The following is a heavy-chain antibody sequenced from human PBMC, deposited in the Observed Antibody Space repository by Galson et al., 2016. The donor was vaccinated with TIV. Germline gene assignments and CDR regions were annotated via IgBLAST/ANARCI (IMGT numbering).Heavy chain of an antibody. V-gene: IGHV2-70*11. Sequence: PALVKPTQTLTLTCSFSGFSLSTSGMCVSWIRQPPGKALEWLARIDWADDKYYSTFLKTRLTISKDTSKNQVVLTLTDMYPVDTATYYCARTPDYYGTSHSHFDHWGQGTLVTVSS. D-gene: IGHD3-10*01. J-gene: IGHJ4*02. CDR1: GFSLSTSGMC. CDR2: IDWADDK. CDR3: ARTPDYYGTSHSHFDH.